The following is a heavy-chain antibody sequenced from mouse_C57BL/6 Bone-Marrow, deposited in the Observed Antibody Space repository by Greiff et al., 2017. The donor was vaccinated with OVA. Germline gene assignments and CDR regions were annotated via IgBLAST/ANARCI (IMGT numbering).Heavy chain of an antibody. V-gene: IGHV14-4*01. CDR3: TSYCNFDY. CDR1: GFNIKDDY. D-gene: IGHD6-5*01. CDR2: IDPENGDT. Sequence: VQLKESGAELVRPGASVKLSCTASGFNIKDDYMHWVKQRPEQGLEWIGWIDPENGDTEYASKFQGKAPITADTSSNTAYLQLSSLTSEDTAVYYCTSYCNFDYWGQGTTLTVSS. J-gene: IGHJ2*01.